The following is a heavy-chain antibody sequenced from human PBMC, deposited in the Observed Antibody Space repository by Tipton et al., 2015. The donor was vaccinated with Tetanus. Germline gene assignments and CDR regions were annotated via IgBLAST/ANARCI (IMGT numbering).Heavy chain of an antibody. CDR1: GDSMSSSDYY. J-gene: IGHJ4*02. V-gene: IGHV4-39*02. CDR2: ISYSGRT. Sequence: TLSLTCTVSGDSMSSSDYYWDWIRQPPGKGLERIGSISYSGRTYYNPSLKSRVTMSLDTSKKDFSLRRRSVTAADTAMYYCARLREIVSRSGWAFDHWGQGILVTVSP. D-gene: IGHD5/OR15-5a*01. CDR3: ARLREIVSRSGWAFDH.